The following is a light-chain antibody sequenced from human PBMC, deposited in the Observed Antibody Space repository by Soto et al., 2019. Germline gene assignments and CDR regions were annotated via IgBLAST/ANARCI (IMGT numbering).Light chain of an antibody. J-gene: IGLJ1*01. V-gene: IGLV2-11*01. CDR1: SSDVGGYNY. CDR3: CSYAGSYTWV. CDR2: DVS. Sequence: QSVLTQPRSVSGSPGQSVTISCTGTSSDVGGYNYVSWYQQHPGKAPKLMIYDVSKRPSGVPDRFSGSKSGNTASLTISGLQAEDEADYYCCSYAGSYTWVFGNGTKVTV.